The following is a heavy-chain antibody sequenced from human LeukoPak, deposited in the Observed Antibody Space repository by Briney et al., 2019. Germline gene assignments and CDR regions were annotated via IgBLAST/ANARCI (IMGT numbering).Heavy chain of an antibody. D-gene: IGHD2-2*01. J-gene: IGHJ4*02. CDR1: GFTFSNAW. V-gene: IGHV3-15*01. CDR2: IKSKTDGGTT. CDR3: TTDALVVPAANPVDY. Sequence: GGSLRLSCADSGFTFSNAWMSWVRQAPGKGLEWVGRIKSKTDGGTTDYAAPVKGRFTISRDDSKNTLYLQMNSLKTEDTAVYYCTTDALVVPAANPVDYWGQGTLVTVSS.